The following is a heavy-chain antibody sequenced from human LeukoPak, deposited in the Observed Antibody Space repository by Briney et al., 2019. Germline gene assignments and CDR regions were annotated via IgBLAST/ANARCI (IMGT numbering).Heavy chain of an antibody. D-gene: IGHD4-17*01. CDR3: ARDKDGDYFDY. CDR2: ISAYNGNT. CDR1: GYTFTSYG. V-gene: IGHV1-18*01. J-gene: IGHJ4*02. Sequence: GASVKVSCKASGYTFTSYGISWVRQAPGQGLGWMGVISAYNGNTNYAQKLQGKVTMTTDTSTSTAYMELRSLRSDDTAVYYCARDKDGDYFDYWGQGTLVTVSS.